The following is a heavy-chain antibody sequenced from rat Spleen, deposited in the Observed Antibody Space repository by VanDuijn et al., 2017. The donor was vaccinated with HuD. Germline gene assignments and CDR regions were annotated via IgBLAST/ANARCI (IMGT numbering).Heavy chain of an antibody. CDR3: VRYGSFDNWFAF. V-gene: IGHV5-17*01. J-gene: IGHJ1*01. CDR2: ISYDGSST. CDR1: GFTFSDYT. Sequence: EVQLVESGGGLVPPGRSLELSCAASGFTFSDYTMAWVRQAPTKGLEWVATISYDGSSTYYRDSVKGRFTISRDNAKSTLYLQRDSLRSEDTATYYCVRYGSFDNWFAFWGPGTMVTVSS. D-gene: IGHD1-12*02.